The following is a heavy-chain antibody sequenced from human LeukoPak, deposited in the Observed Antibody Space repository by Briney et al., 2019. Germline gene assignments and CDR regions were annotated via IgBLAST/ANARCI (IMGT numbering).Heavy chain of an antibody. Sequence: SETLSLTCAVYGGSFSGYYGSWIRQPPGKGLEWSAEINHSGSTKYNPYLKSRVTISVDTSTNQISLKLSYMPTADTAVYYCATASWSGYFPNGYYYGMDVWGKGTTVTVSS. D-gene: IGHD3-3*01. CDR2: INHSGST. CDR1: GGSFSGYY. V-gene: IGHV4-34*01. J-gene: IGHJ6*04. CDR3: ATASWSGYFPNGYYYGMDV.